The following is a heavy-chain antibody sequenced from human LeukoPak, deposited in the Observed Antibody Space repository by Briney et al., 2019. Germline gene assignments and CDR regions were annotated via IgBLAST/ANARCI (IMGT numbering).Heavy chain of an antibody. Sequence: GGSLRLSCAASGFTFSSYGMSWVRQAPGKGLEWVSGISGSGGKTDYADSVKGRFTISRDNSKNTLYLQMNSLRAEDTAVYYCATLRKSLWIPEFDFWGQGTLVTVSS. CDR2: ISGSGGKT. D-gene: IGHD1-1*01. V-gene: IGHV3-23*01. J-gene: IGHJ4*02. CDR3: ATLRKSLWIPEFDF. CDR1: GFTFSSYG.